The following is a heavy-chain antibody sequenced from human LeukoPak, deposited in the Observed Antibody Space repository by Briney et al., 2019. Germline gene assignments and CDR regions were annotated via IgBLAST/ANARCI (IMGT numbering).Heavy chain of an antibody. CDR3: ARVYSSGWFDY. CDR1: GGSISSSSYY. Sequence: PSETLSLTRTVSGGSISSSSYYWGWIRQPPGKGLEWIGSIYYSGSTYYNPSLKSRVTISVDTSKNQFSLKLSSVTAADTAVYYCARVYSSGWFDYWGQGTLVTVSS. V-gene: IGHV4-39*01. D-gene: IGHD6-19*01. J-gene: IGHJ4*02. CDR2: IYYSGST.